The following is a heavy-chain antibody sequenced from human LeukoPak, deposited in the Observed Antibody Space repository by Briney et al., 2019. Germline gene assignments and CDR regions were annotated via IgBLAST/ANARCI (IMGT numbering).Heavy chain of an antibody. V-gene: IGHV3-30*03. Sequence: PGRSLRLSCAAPGFTFSSYGMHWVRQAPGKGLEWVAVISYDGSNKYYADSVKGRFTISRDNSKNTLYLQMNSLRAEDTAVYYCARDYSSSWYPGNWFDHWGQGTLVTVSS. CDR2: ISYDGSNK. CDR3: ARDYSSSWYPGNWFDH. D-gene: IGHD6-13*01. J-gene: IGHJ5*02. CDR1: GFTFSSYG.